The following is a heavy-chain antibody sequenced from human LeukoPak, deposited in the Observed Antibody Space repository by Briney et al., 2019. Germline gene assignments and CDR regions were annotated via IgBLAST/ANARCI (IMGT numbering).Heavy chain of an antibody. J-gene: IGHJ6*02. Sequence: GGSLRLSCAASGFTFDDYGMSCVRQAPGKGLEWVSGINWNGGSTGYADSVKGRFTISRDNAQNSLYQQMNSLRAEDTAVYYCARGLWFGEGFGMDVWGQGTTVTVSS. CDR1: GFTFDDYG. CDR3: ARGLWFGEGFGMDV. CDR2: INWNGGST. V-gene: IGHV3-20*04. D-gene: IGHD3-10*01.